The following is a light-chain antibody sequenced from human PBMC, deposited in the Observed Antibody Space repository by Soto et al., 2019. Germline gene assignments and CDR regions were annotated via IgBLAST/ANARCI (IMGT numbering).Light chain of an antibody. CDR1: SSDVGGYNY. J-gene: IGLJ2*01. CDR3: SSYTTSYTQV. CDR2: EVT. V-gene: IGLV2-14*01. Sequence: QSVLTQPASVSGSPGQSITISCTGTSSDVGGYNYVSWYQQHPGKFPKLMIYEVTNRPSWISNRFSGSKSGNTASLTISGLQAEDAADYYCSSYTTSYTQVFGGGTKLTVL.